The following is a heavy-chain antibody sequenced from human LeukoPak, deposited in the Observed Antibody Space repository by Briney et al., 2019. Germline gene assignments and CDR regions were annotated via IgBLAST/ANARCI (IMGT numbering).Heavy chain of an antibody. J-gene: IGHJ3*02. D-gene: IGHD5-24*01. CDR3: ARDHHGAFDI. Sequence: SQALSLTRAISWDSVSSNSAASNSARHPPSRGLECLGWTYYRSKWYNDYAVSVKSRITINPDTSKTQFSLQLNSVTPEDTAVYYCARDHHGAFDIWGQGTMVTVSS. V-gene: IGHV6-1*01. CDR1: WDSVSSNSAA. CDR2: TYYRSKWYN.